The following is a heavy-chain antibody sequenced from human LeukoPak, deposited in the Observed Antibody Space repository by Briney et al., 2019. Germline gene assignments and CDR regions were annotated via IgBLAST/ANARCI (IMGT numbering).Heavy chain of an antibody. CDR3: VRDGRGGHNDR. J-gene: IGHJ4*02. Sequence: GGSLRLSCETSGFIFTNYWMSWIRQASGKRPEWVANIREEGREKKYVDSVEGRFTISRDNARKSIYLQMNSLRGEDTAIYYCVRDGRGGHNDRWGQGTRVIVSS. CDR2: IREEGREK. V-gene: IGHV3-7*01. CDR1: GFIFTNYW. D-gene: IGHD5-24*01.